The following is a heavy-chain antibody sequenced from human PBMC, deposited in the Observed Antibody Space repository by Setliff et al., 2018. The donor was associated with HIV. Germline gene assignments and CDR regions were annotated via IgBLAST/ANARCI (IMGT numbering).Heavy chain of an antibody. Sequence: GGSLRPSCAAAGLTVSSIDISWVRQAQGKGMEWVSSISGGRTYYADSVKGRFTISRDNANNPLYLQMNSLRAEDTAVYYCARSHYNSRGYYYRGDAFDIWGLGTMVTVSS. CDR3: ARSHYNSRGYYYRGDAFDI. J-gene: IGHJ3*02. CDR1: GLTVSSID. CDR2: ISGGRT. V-gene: IGHV3-21*03. D-gene: IGHD3-22*01.